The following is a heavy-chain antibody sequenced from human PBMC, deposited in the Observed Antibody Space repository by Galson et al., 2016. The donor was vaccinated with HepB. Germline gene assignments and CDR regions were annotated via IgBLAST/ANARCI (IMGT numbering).Heavy chain of an antibody. D-gene: IGHD3-16*02. Sequence: SLRLSCAASGFTFSSYGMHWVRQAPGKGLEWVAVISYGGSNKYYADSVKGRFTISRDNSKNTLYLQMNSLRAEDTAVYYCAKDPAPVSLLSFDYWGQGTLVTVSS. CDR3: AKDPAPVSLLSFDY. CDR1: GFTFSSYG. CDR2: ISYGGSNK. V-gene: IGHV3-30*18. J-gene: IGHJ4*02.